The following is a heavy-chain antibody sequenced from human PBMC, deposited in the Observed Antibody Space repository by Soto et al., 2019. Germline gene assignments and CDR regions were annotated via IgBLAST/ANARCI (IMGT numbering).Heavy chain of an antibody. J-gene: IGHJ4*02. Sequence: PGESLKISCKSSGYSFTDYWIGWVRQMPGKVLEWMGIIYPGDSDARYSPSFQGQVTISVDTSINTAFLGWNSLTASDTAMYYCARQADYNILTGYFYYFDYWGQGXLVTVYS. CDR3: ARQADYNILTGYFYYFDY. CDR1: GYSFTDYW. V-gene: IGHV5-51*01. D-gene: IGHD3-9*01. CDR2: IYPGDSDA.